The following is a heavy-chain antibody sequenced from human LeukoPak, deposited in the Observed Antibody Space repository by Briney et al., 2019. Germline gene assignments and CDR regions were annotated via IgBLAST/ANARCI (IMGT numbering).Heavy chain of an antibody. CDR3: ARGATRGVLGY. Sequence: SETLSLTCAVYGGSFSGYYWSWIRQPPGKGLEWIGEINHSGSANYNPSLKSRVTISVDTSKNQFSLKLSSVTAADTAVYYCARGATRGVLGYWGQGTLVTVSS. V-gene: IGHV4-34*01. CDR1: GGSFSGYY. D-gene: IGHD5-24*01. J-gene: IGHJ4*02. CDR2: INHSGSA.